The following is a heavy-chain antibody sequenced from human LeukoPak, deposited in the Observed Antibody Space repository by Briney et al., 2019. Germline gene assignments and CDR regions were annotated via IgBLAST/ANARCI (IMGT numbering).Heavy chain of an antibody. CDR2: IYHTGST. CDR3: ARIDGYNSAFDY. Sequence: SETLSLTCGVSGGSISSRNWWRWVRQPPGKGLEWIGEIYHTGSTKYNPSLKSRVTISVDTSKNQFSLKLSSVTAADTAVYYCARIDGYNSAFDYWGQGTLVTVSS. CDR1: GGSISSRNW. D-gene: IGHD5-24*01. V-gene: IGHV4-4*02. J-gene: IGHJ4*02.